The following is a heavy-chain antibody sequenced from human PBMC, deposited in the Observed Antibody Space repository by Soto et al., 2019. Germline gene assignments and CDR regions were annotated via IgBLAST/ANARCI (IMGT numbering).Heavy chain of an antibody. CDR1: GGTFADFI. J-gene: IGHJ6*02. CDR3: ARNGTYSSSLSQYSGMDV. CDR2: IVPMFGTA. V-gene: IGHV1-69*01. Sequence: QVQLVQSGAEVKEPGSSVKVSCKASGGTFADFIMNWVRQTPGQGLEWMGGIVPMFGTATYAEKFKGRVTISATGXTSTAYRELTSLRSEDTAVYYCARNGTYSSSLSQYSGMDVWGQGTTVTVS. D-gene: IGHD6-6*01.